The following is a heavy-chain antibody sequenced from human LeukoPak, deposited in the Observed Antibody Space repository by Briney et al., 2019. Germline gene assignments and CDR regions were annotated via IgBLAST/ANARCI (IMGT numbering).Heavy chain of an antibody. V-gene: IGHV3-74*01. CDR1: GLTFRTTW. D-gene: IGHD1-7*01. CDR3: ATARNFRFEY. J-gene: IGHJ4*02. Sequence: GGSLRLSCATSGLTFRTTWMHWVRQAPGKGLMWVLRMNGEGTTIDYADSVKGRFTVSRDYAKNTLFLQMNNLRTEDTALYFCATARNFRFEYWGQGSLVIVSA. CDR2: MNGEGTTI.